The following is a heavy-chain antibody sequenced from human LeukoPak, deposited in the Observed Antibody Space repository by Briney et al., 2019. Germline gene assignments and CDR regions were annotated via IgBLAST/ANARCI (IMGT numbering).Heavy chain of an antibody. D-gene: IGHD3-22*01. Sequence: SETLSLTCAVSGYSISSGYYWGWIRQPPGKGLEWIGSIYHSGSTYYNPSLKSRVTISVDTSKNQFSLKLSSVTAADTAVYYCARVGDSSGYSVLDSWGQGTLVTVSS. CDR3: ARVGDSSGYSVLDS. J-gene: IGHJ4*02. CDR2: IYHSGST. CDR1: GYSISSGYY. V-gene: IGHV4-38-2*01.